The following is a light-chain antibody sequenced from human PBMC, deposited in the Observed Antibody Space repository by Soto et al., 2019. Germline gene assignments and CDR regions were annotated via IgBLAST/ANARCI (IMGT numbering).Light chain of an antibody. CDR3: HRRQSWPRT. J-gene: IGKJ1*01. CDR1: RSVSSSY. Sequence: EIVLTQSPGTLSLSPGERATLSCRASRSVSSSYLAWYQQKPGQAPRLLIYDASNRATGIPARSSGSGSGTDFTLTISSLEPEDFAVYYCHRRQSWPRTFGQGTKVDI. CDR2: DAS. V-gene: IGKV3D-20*02.